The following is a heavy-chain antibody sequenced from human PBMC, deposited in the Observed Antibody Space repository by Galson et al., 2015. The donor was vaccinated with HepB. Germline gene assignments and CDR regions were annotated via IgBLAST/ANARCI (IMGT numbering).Heavy chain of an antibody. CDR1: GASITTSTYY. J-gene: IGHJ6*02. CDR2: VHSSGVT. CDR3: VRALGGSYFYGMDV. V-gene: IGHV4-39*01. Sequence: SETLSLTCSVSGASITTSTYYWVWIRQTPMKGLEWIGNVHSSGVTYYNPSLQGRVTISGDTARNQFSLWVTSMTAADTAVYFCVRALGGSYFYGMDVWGQGTTVIVSS.